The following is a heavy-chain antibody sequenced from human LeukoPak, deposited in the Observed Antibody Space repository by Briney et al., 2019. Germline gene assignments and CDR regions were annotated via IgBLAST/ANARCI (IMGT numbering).Heavy chain of an antibody. D-gene: IGHD1-26*01. Sequence: SETLSLTCTVSGGSVSSGSYYWSWIRQPPGKGLEWIGYSYYSGSTNYNPSLKSRVTISVGTSKNQLSLKLSSVTAADTAVYYCARGLSGSREGFDYWGQGTLVTVSS. V-gene: IGHV4-61*01. J-gene: IGHJ4*02. CDR3: ARGLSGSREGFDY. CDR2: SYYSGST. CDR1: GGSVSSGSYY.